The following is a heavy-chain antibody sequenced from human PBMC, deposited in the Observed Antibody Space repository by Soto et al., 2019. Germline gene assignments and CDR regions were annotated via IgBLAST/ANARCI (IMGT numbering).Heavy chain of an antibody. CDR2: INHSGST. D-gene: IGHD3-10*01. CDR3: ARASRITMVRGVKAPFDP. J-gene: IGHJ5*02. V-gene: IGHV4-34*01. Sequence: SETLSLTCAVYGGSFSGYYWSWIRQPPGKGLEWIGEINHSGSTNYNPSLKSRVTISVDTSKNQFSLKLSSVTAADTAVYYCARASRITMVRGVKAPFDPWGQGTLVTVSS. CDR1: GGSFSGYY.